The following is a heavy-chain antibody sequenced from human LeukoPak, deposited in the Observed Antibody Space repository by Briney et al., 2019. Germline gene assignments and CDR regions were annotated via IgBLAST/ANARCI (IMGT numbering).Heavy chain of an antibody. V-gene: IGHV1-46*03. CDR1: GYTFTSYY. Sequence: ASVRVSCKASGYTFTSYYIHWVRQAPGQGLEWMGIINPSGGSTNYAQKFQGRVTMTRDTSTSTVYMELSSLRSEDTAVYYCTRVPIHYYYYMDVWGKGTTVTVSS. CDR3: TRVPIHYYYYMDV. J-gene: IGHJ6*03. CDR2: INPSGGST.